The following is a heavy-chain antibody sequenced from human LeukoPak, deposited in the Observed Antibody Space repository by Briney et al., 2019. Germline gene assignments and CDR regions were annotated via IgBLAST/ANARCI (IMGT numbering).Heavy chain of an antibody. CDR2: INPNSGGT. CDR1: GYTFTGYY. Sequence: ASVKVSFKASGYTFTGYYMHWVRQAPGQGLEWMGWINPNSGGTNYSQKFQGRVTMTRDTSISTAYMALSRLRSDDTAVYYCAKGASPQIVVVPAAGGHDAFDIWGQGTMVTVSS. V-gene: IGHV1-2*02. J-gene: IGHJ3*02. CDR3: AKGASPQIVVVPAAGGHDAFDI. D-gene: IGHD2-2*01.